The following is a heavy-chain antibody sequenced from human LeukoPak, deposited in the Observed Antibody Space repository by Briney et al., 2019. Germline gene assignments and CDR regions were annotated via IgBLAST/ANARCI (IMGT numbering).Heavy chain of an antibody. CDR1: GFTFSNFW. CDR3: ARDRGYSSSWYDRPFDI. J-gene: IGHJ3*02. D-gene: IGHD6-13*01. CDR2: INSDGSST. V-gene: IGHV3-74*01. Sequence: GGSLRLSCAASGFTFSNFWMHWVRQAPGKGLVWVSRINSDGSSTGYADSVKGRFTISRDNAKNTLYLQMSSLRAEDTAVYYCARDRGYSSSWYDRPFDIWDQGTMVTVSS.